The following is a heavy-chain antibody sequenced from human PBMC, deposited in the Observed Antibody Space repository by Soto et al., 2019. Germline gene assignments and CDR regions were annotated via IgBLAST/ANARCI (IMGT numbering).Heavy chain of an antibody. CDR2: ITSGGST. Sequence: DVQLLESGGGLVQPGGSLRLSCAASGFTFSTYAMSWVRQAPGKGLEWVSAITSGGSTYYADSVKGRFTISRDNSKNTLYLQMNSRRAEDTAVYYCAKEIAYCGGDCYGNFDYWGQGTLVTVSS. CDR3: AKEIAYCGGDCYGNFDY. J-gene: IGHJ4*02. V-gene: IGHV3-23*01. CDR1: GFTFSTYA. D-gene: IGHD2-21*02.